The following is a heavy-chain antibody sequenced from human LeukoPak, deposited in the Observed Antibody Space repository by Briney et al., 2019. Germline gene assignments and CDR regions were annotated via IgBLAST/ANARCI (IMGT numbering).Heavy chain of an antibody. V-gene: IGHV3-7*01. D-gene: IGHD3-22*01. CDR1: GFTLSSYW. CDR3: ARDLGTGWLRHAFDI. J-gene: IGHJ3*02. Sequence: PGGSLRLSCEASGFTLSSYWMSWVRQAPGKGLEWVANIKQDGSEKSYVDAVKGRFTISRDNAKNSLYLQMNSLRAEDTAVYYCARDLGTGWLRHAFDIWGQGTMVTVSS. CDR2: IKQDGSEK.